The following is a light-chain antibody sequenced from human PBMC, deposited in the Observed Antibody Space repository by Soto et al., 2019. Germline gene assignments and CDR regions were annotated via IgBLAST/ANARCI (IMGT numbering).Light chain of an antibody. CDR3: QQYDISSGT. J-gene: IGKJ1*01. Sequence: DIQMTRSPSTLSSSVGDRVTITCRASQSIGVWLAWYQQKPGRAPKLLIYDASTLQRGVPSRFSGSGSGTEFTLNISSLQPEDFATYYCQQYDISSGTFGQGTKVDIK. CDR2: DAS. CDR1: QSIGVW. V-gene: IGKV1-5*01.